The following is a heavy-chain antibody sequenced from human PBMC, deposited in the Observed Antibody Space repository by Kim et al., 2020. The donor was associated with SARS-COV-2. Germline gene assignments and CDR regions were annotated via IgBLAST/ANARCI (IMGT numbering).Heavy chain of an antibody. Sequence: KYYADSVKGRFTISRDNSKNTLYLQMNSLRAEDTAVYYCAREDYGDYLGYWGQGTLVTVSS. D-gene: IGHD4-17*01. CDR3: AREDYGDYLGY. V-gene: IGHV3-30*01. CDR2: K. J-gene: IGHJ4*02.